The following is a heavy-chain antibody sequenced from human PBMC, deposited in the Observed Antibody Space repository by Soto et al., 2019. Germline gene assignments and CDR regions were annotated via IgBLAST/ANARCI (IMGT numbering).Heavy chain of an antibody. Sequence: SETLSLTCTVSGGSVSSGSYYWSWIRQPPGKGLEYIGYLYYSGNAKYNPSLKSRVTMSVDTSKNQFSLSLDSVTAADTAVYFCARAHAPTLPFDYWSQGTLVTVSS. D-gene: IGHD2-15*01. V-gene: IGHV4-61*01. J-gene: IGHJ4*02. CDR3: ARAHAPTLPFDY. CDR1: GGSVSSGSYY. CDR2: LYYSGNA.